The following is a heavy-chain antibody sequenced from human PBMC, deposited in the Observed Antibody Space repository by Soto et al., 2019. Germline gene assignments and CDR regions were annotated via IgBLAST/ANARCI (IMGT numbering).Heavy chain of an antibody. CDR2: VYNSGST. V-gene: IGHV4-61*01. CDR3: ARVPLTTYFDL. J-gene: IGHJ2*01. D-gene: IGHD3-9*01. CDR1: GGSVSGGSYC. Sequence: QVQLQESGPGLVKPSETLSLTCTVSGGSVSGGSYCWSWIRQPPGKGLECIGYVYNSGSTTYNPSPKSRVTISGDTSKTQFSLGLSSVTAADTAVYYCARVPLTTYFDLWGRGTLVTVSS.